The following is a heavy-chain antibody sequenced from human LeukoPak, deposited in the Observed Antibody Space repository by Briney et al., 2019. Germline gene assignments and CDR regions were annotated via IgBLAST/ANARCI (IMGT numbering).Heavy chain of an antibody. Sequence: SETLSLTCTVSGGSISSGSYYWSWIRQPAGKGLEWIGRIYTSGSTNYNPSLKSRVTMSVDTSKNQFSLKLSSVTAADTAVYYCARAFQDIVVVPAATKRYYYYYYMDVWGKGTTVTVSS. CDR3: ARAFQDIVVVPAATKRYYYYYYMDV. CDR2: IYTSGST. CDR1: GGSISSGSYY. D-gene: IGHD2-2*01. V-gene: IGHV4-61*02. J-gene: IGHJ6*03.